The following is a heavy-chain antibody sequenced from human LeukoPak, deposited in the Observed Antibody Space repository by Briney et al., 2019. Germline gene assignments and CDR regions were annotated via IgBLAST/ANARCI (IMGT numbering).Heavy chain of an antibody. CDR2: ISYDGSNK. CDR3: ARAQVDTAMPMGS. D-gene: IGHD5-18*01. CDR1: GFTFSSYA. J-gene: IGHJ5*02. V-gene: IGHV3-30-3*01. Sequence: PPGGSLRLSCAASGFTFSSYAMHWVRQAPGKGLEWVAVISYDGSNKYYADPVKGRFTISRDNSKNTLYLQMNSLRAEDTAVYYCARAQVDTAMPMGSWGQGTLVTVSS.